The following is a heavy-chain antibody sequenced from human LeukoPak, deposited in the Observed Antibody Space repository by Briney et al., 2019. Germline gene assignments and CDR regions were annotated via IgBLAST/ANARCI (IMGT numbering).Heavy chain of an antibody. J-gene: IGHJ4*02. D-gene: IGHD2-2*01. CDR2: ISGSGSNT. CDR3: AKDGRYCSSNTCHQYFDS. Sequence: GGSLRLSCAASGFTFSSYAMSWVRQAPGKGLEWVSAISGSGSNTYYADSVKGRFTISRDNSKNTLYLQMNSLRAEDTAVYYCAKDGRYCSSNTCHQYFDSWGQGALVTVSS. CDR1: GFTFSSYA. V-gene: IGHV3-23*01.